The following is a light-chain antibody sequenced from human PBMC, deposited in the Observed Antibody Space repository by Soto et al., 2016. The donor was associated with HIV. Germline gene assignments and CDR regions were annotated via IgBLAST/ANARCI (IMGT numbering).Light chain of an antibody. CDR2: GKN. CDR3: NSRDSTDNHVV. Sequence: SSEVTQDPAVSVALGQTVTITCQGDSLRNYYASWYQQKPRQAPVLVIYGKNYRPSGIPDRFSGSTSGDTASLTITGAQAEDEADYYCNSRDSTDNHVVFGGGTKLTVL. V-gene: IGLV3-19*01. J-gene: IGLJ2*01. CDR1: SLRNYY.